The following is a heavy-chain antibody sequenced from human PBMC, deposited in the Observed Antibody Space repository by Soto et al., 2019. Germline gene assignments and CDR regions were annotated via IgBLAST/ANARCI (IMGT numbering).Heavy chain of an antibody. J-gene: IGHJ5*01. D-gene: IGHD4-17*01. V-gene: IGHV3-23*01. CDR1: GFTFSSYA. CDR3: AKEMKDYGDYNWSDS. CDR2: ISGSGGST. Sequence: GGSLRLSCAASGFTFSSYAMSWVRQAPGKGLEWVSAISGSGGSTYYADSVKGRFTISRDNSKNTLYLQMNSLRAEDTAVYYCAKEMKDYGDYNWSDSLGQGTLVTSPQ.